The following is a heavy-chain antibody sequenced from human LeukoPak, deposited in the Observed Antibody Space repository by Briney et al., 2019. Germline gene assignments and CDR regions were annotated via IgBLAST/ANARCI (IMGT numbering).Heavy chain of an antibody. J-gene: IGHJ5*02. Sequence: PSETLSLTCTVSGGSISSYYWSWIRQPPGKGLEWIGYIYYSGSTNYNPSPKSRVTISVDTSKNQFSLKLSSVTAADTAVYYCARVGYGNWFDPWGQGTLVTVSS. CDR1: GGSISSYY. V-gene: IGHV4-59*01. D-gene: IGHD2-8*01. CDR3: ARVGYGNWFDP. CDR2: IYYSGST.